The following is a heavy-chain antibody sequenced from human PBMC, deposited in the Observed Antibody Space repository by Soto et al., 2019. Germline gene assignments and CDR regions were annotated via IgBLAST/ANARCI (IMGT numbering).Heavy chain of an antibody. Sequence: GGSLRLSCAASGFTFSSYAMHWVRQAPGKGLEWVAVISYDGSNKYYADSVKGRFTISRDNSKNTLYLQMNSLRAEDTAVYYCARDRGYCTNGVCYTEGMDVWGQGTTVTVS. D-gene: IGHD2-8*01. V-gene: IGHV3-30-3*01. CDR2: ISYDGSNK. CDR3: ARDRGYCTNGVCYTEGMDV. CDR1: GFTFSSYA. J-gene: IGHJ6*02.